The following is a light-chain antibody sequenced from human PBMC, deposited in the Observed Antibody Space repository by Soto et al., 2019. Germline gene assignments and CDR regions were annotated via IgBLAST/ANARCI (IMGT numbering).Light chain of an antibody. J-gene: IGLJ2*01. CDR3: ISYAGSDNLV. CDR1: SSDVGNYNY. Sequence: QSVLTQPPSASGSPGQSFTISCPGTSSDVGNYNYVSWYQQHPGKAPKLLIYEVTKRPSGVPDRFSGSKSDNTASLTVSGLQAEDEADYYCISYAGSDNLVVGGGTKLTVL. V-gene: IGLV2-8*01. CDR2: EVT.